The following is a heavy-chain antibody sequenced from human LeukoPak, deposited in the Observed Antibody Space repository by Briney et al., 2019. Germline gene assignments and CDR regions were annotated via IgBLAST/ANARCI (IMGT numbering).Heavy chain of an antibody. J-gene: IGHJ5*02. CDR1: GYAFTSFY. CDR2: VYPHDSDA. V-gene: IGHV5-51*01. CDR3: ARQGDFDGPGLNYGQANWFDP. D-gene: IGHD3-10*01. Sequence: PEESLKISCRASGYAFTSFYIAWVRQMPGKGLEWMGIVYPHDSDARYIPSLQGQVTFSVDRSTNTAFLQWDSLKASDTAMYYCARQGDFDGPGLNYGQANWFDPWGQGTLVTVSS.